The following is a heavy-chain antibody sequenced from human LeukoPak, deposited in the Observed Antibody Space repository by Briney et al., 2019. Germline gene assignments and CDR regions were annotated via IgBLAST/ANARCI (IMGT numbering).Heavy chain of an antibody. CDR2: IYYSGST. Sequence: SETLSLTCTVSGGSISSYYWSWIRQPPGRGLEWIGYIYYSGSTNYNPSLKSRVTISVDTSKNQFSLKLSSVTAADTAVYYCARDSEGVVVLDAFDIWGQGTMVTVSS. CDR3: ARDSEGVVVLDAFDI. D-gene: IGHD3-22*01. V-gene: IGHV4-59*01. CDR1: GGSISSYY. J-gene: IGHJ3*02.